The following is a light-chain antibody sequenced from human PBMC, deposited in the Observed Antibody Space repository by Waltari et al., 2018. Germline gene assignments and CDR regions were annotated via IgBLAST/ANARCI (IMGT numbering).Light chain of an antibody. CDR3: QVYGSSPLT. Sequence: ILLTQFPGTLSLSPGETATFSCRASQSVFSSYIGWYQQKPGPAPRLLIHGASNRATDIPDRFSGSGSGTDFTLTISRLEPEDFAVYYCQVYGSSPLTFGGGTKVEI. V-gene: IGKV3-20*01. CDR1: QSVFSSY. J-gene: IGKJ4*01. CDR2: GAS.